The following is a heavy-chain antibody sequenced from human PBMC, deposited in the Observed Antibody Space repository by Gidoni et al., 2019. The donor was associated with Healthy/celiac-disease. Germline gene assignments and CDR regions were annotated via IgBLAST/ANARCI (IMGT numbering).Heavy chain of an antibody. CDR3: ARSPYDSSGYYYDY. D-gene: IGHD3-22*01. J-gene: IGHJ4*02. Sequence: QVQLQESGPGLVKPSETLSLPCTVSGGSINSYYWSWIRQPPGKGLEWIGYVYYSGSTNYNPSLKSRVTMSVDTSKNQFALKLSSVTAADTAMYYCARSPYDSSGYYYDYWGQGTLATVSS. V-gene: IGHV4-59*01. CDR2: VYYSGST. CDR1: GGSINSYY.